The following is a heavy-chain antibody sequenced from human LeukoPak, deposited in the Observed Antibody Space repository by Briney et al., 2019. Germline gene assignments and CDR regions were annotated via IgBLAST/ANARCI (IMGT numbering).Heavy chain of an antibody. CDR2: IYHSGST. CDR3: ARSVELLHQYYYYMDV. CDR1: GYSISSGYY. J-gene: IGHJ6*03. Sequence: SETLSLTCTVSGYSISSGYYWGWIRQPPGKGLEWIGSIYHSGSTYYNPSLKSRVTISVDTSKNQFSLKLSSVTAADTAVYYCARSVELLHQYYYYMDVWGKGTTVTVSS. D-gene: IGHD1-26*01. V-gene: IGHV4-38-2*02.